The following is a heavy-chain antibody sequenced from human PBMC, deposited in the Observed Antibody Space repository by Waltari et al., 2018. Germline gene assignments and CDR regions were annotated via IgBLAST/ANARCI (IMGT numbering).Heavy chain of an antibody. Sequence: QVQLQESGPGLVKPSETLSLTCTVSGGSISSYYWSWIRQPPGKGLEWIGYIYYSGSTNYNPSLKGRVTISVDTSKNQFSLKLSSVTAADTAVYYCARSIAAAGWYFDLWGRGTLVTVSS. D-gene: IGHD6-13*01. CDR2: IYYSGST. CDR1: GGSISSYY. J-gene: IGHJ2*01. V-gene: IGHV4-59*01. CDR3: ARSIAAAGWYFDL.